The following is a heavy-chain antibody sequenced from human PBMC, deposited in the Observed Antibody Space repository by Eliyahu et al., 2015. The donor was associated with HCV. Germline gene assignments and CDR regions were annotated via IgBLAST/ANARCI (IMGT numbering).Heavy chain of an antibody. CDR3: ARLDTDWFDP. CDR1: GSTFSRYW. CDR2: IKQDGSEK. Sequence: EVQLVESGGGLVQRGGSLRLSCVASGSTFSRYWMSWVRQAPGKGLEGVANIKQDGSEKNSVDAVKGRFTISTDNAKKSLYLQMNSLRVEDTAVYYCARLDTDWFDPWGQGTLVTVSS. J-gene: IGHJ5*02. D-gene: IGHD3-22*01. V-gene: IGHV3-7*05.